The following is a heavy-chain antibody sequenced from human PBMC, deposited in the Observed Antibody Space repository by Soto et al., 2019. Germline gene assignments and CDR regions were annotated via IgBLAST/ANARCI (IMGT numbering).Heavy chain of an antibody. CDR1: GGSFSGYY. D-gene: IGHD4-17*01. V-gene: IGHV4-34*01. Sequence: SETLSLTCAVYGGSFSGYYWSWIRQPPGKGLEWIGEINHSGSTNYNPSLKSRVTISVDTSKNQFSLKLSSVTAADAAVYYCARTQGDNYGDYDYWGQGTLVTVSS. CDR2: INHSGST. J-gene: IGHJ4*02. CDR3: ARTQGDNYGDYDY.